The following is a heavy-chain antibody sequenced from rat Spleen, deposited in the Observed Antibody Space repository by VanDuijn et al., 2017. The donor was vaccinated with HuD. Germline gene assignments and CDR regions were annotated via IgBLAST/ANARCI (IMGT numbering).Heavy chain of an antibody. D-gene: IGHD5-1*01. CDR1: GFTFSNYD. CDR2: MSYDGTST. Sequence: EVQLVESGGGLVQPGRSMKLSCAASGFTFSNYDMAWVRQAPTKGLEWVASMSYDGTSTYYRDFVKGRFTIARDDATSTLYLQRDSLRSEDTATYYCARPWEPGNYWGQGVMVTVSS. V-gene: IGHV5-22*01. CDR3: ARPWEPGNY. J-gene: IGHJ2*01.